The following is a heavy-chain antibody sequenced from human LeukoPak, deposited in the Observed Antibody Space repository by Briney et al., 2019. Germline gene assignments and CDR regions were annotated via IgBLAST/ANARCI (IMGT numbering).Heavy chain of an antibody. CDR1: GGSISIGVYY. J-gene: IGHJ4*01. D-gene: IGHD6-6*01. CDR3: ARDIRAARSYFDY. V-gene: IGHV4-31*03. CDR2: IYYSGSI. Sequence: PSDTLSLTCTLSGGSISIGVYYCSWIRQHPGTVLEWIGYIYYSGSIYYPPSLKSRVTISVDTSKLQLPLKLRSVTAAERAVYYCARDIRAARSYFDYWGHRTLVTVS.